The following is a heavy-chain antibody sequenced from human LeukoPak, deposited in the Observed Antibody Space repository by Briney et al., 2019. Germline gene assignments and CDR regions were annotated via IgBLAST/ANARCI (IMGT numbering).Heavy chain of an antibody. J-gene: IGHJ4*02. Sequence: GGSLRLSCAASGFTFSSYSMNWVRQAPGKGLEWVSSISSSSYIYYADSVKGRFTISRDNAKNSLYLQMNSLRAEDTAVYYCARGATGTIFDYWGQGTLVTVSS. CDR1: GFTFSSYS. D-gene: IGHD1-1*01. CDR2: ISSSSYI. V-gene: IGHV3-21*01. CDR3: ARGATGTIFDY.